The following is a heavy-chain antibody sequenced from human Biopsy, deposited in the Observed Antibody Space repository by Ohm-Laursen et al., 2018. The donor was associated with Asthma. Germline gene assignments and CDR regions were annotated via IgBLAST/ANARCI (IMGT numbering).Heavy chain of an antibody. Sequence: SLRLSCAASGFDFSDYTMNWVRQAPGKGLEWVSSISSLSRYKYYSDSLRGRVTISSDNAKSSLHLQMSSLRAEDTAVYFCARDFTIGSGSPFHFWGPGTLVTVSS. CDR3: ARDFTIGSGSPFHF. CDR1: GFDFSDYT. CDR2: ISSLSRYK. V-gene: IGHV3-21*01. D-gene: IGHD3-10*01. J-gene: IGHJ4*01.